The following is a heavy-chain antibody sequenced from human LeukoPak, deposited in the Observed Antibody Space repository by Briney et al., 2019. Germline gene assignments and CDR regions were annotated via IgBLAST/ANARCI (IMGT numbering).Heavy chain of an antibody. CDR1: GFMFSSYW. D-gene: IGHD3-22*01. V-gene: IGHV3-7*03. Sequence: PGGSLRLSCAASGFMFSSYWMSWVRQAPGKGLEWVANIKQDGSEKYYVDSVKGRFTISRDNAKNSLYLQMNSLRAEDTAVYYCARDQYYYDSSGYQAFDYRGQGTLVTVSS. CDR2: IKQDGSEK. CDR3: ARDQYYYDSSGYQAFDY. J-gene: IGHJ4*02.